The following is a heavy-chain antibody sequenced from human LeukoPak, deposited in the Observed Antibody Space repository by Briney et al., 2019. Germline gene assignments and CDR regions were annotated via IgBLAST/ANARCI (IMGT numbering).Heavy chain of an antibody. CDR3: ARWLPEDTAMVNIFNWFDP. CDR1: GVSITSYY. Sequence: KASETLSLTCTVSGVSITSYYWSWIRQPAGKGLEWIGRIYTSGSTNYNPSLKSRVTMSVDTSKNQFSLKLSSVTAADTAVYYCARWLPEDTAMVNIFNWFDPWGQGTLVTVSS. CDR2: IYTSGST. J-gene: IGHJ5*02. D-gene: IGHD5-18*01. V-gene: IGHV4-4*07.